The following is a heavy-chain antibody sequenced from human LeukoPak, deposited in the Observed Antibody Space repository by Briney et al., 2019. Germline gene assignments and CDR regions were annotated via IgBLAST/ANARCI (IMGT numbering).Heavy chain of an antibody. CDR3: AKDQTYYYDSASFDY. Sequence: PGGSLRLSCAASGFTFDDYAMHWVRQAPGKGLEWVSLISGDGGSTYYADSVKGRFTISRDNSKNSLYLQMNSLRTEDTALYYCAKDQTYYYDSASFDYWGQGILVTVSS. CDR1: GFTFDDYA. D-gene: IGHD3-22*01. CDR2: ISGDGGST. V-gene: IGHV3-43*02. J-gene: IGHJ4*02.